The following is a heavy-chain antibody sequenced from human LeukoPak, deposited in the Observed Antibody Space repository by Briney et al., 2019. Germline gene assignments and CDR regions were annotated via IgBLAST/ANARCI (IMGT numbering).Heavy chain of an antibody. CDR1: GFTFSSYW. V-gene: IGHV3-7*01. CDR2: IKQDGSEK. D-gene: IGHD4-17*01. Sequence: PRGSLRLSCAASGFTFSSYWMSWVRQAPGKGLEWVANIKQDGSEKYYVDSVKGRFTISRDNAKNSLYLQMNSLRAEDTAVYYCANTPKDDYGDYGGAFDIWGQGTMVTVSS. J-gene: IGHJ3*02. CDR3: ANTPKDDYGDYGGAFDI.